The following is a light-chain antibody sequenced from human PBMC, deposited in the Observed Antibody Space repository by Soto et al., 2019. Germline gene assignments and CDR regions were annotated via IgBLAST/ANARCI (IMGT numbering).Light chain of an antibody. CDR3: QQYGSPFT. CDR2: GAS. Sequence: EIGLTQSPGTLSLSPGERATLSCRASQSVSSSYLAWYQQKPGQAPRLLIYGASSRATGIPDRFSGSGSGTDFTLTISRLEPKDFAVYYCQQYGSPFTFGPGTKVDIK. V-gene: IGKV3-20*01. J-gene: IGKJ3*01. CDR1: QSVSSSY.